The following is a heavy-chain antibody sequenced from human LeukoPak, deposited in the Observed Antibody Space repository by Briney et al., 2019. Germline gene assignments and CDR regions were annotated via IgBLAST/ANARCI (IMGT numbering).Heavy chain of an antibody. V-gene: IGHV3-53*01. CDR1: GFTFSSYG. CDR3: ARVADYGDCLDY. CDR2: IYSGGST. J-gene: IGHJ4*02. Sequence: PGGSLRLSCAASGFTFSSYGMHWVRQAPGKGLEWVSVIYSGGSTYYADSVKGRFTISRDNSKNTLYLQMNSLRAEDTAVYYCARVADYGDCLDYWGQGTLVTVSS. D-gene: IGHD4-17*01.